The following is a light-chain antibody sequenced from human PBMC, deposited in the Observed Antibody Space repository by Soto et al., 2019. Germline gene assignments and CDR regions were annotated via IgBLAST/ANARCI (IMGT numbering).Light chain of an antibody. CDR2: GAS. CDR1: QSVSSSY. V-gene: IGKV3-20*01. CDR3: QQYGNSTRYT. Sequence: EIVLTQSPGTLSLSPGERATLSCRASQSVSSSYLAWYQQKPGQAPRLLIYGASSRATGIPDRFSGSGSGTDFTLTISSLEPEDFAVYYCQQYGNSTRYTFGQGTKLEIK. J-gene: IGKJ2*01.